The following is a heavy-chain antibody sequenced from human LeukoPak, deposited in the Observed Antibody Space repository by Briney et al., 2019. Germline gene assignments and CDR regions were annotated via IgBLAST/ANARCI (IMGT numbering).Heavy chain of an antibody. J-gene: IGHJ4*02. CDR3: ARYCSGGNCYSGLVY. CDR1: GFGFRSFW. D-gene: IGHD2-15*01. CDR2: IKEDGSDK. V-gene: IGHV3-7*05. Sequence: PGGSLRLSCAASGFGFRSFWMSCVRQAPAKGLEGVASIKEDGSDKYYVESVKGRFTISRENARNSLYLQMNNLRAEDTAVYYCARYCSGGNCYSGLVYGGQGTLVAVSS.